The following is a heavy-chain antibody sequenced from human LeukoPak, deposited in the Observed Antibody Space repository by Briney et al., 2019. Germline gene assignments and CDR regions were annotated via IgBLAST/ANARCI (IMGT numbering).Heavy chain of an antibody. CDR2: INSSSSYI. D-gene: IGHD2-15*01. CDR3: ARSDIVVVVAPVDY. Sequence: GGSLRLSCAASGFTFSSYSMNWVRQAPGKGREWVSSINSSSSYINYTDTVKGRFTISRDNAKNSLCLQMNSVRAEDTAVYYCARSDIVVVVAPVDYWGQGTLVTVSS. V-gene: IGHV3-21*01. CDR1: GFTFSSYS. J-gene: IGHJ4*02.